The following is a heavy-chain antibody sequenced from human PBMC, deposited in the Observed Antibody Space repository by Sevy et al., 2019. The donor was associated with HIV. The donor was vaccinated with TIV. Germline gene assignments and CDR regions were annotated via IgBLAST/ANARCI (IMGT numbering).Heavy chain of an antibody. V-gene: IGHV4-34*01. Sequence: SETLSLTCAVYGESFSNYYWSWIRLSPGKGLESIGEIDHSGRSDYNPSLKSRVTMSVDTSKSQFSLNRTSVTAADTAVYYCARGPKPLRSDYGDYRGVGYYLDSWGQGTLVTVSS. CDR1: GESFSNYY. CDR3: ARGPKPLRSDYGDYRGVGYYLDS. CDR2: IDHSGRS. D-gene: IGHD4-17*01. J-gene: IGHJ4*02.